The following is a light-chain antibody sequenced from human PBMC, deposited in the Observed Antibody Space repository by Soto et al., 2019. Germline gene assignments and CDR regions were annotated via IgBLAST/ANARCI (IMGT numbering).Light chain of an antibody. CDR1: SSNIGNNY. V-gene: IGLV1-51*02. CDR3: GTWDSSLSGV. Sequence: QSVLTQPPSVSAAPGQKVTISCSGSSSNIGNNYVSWYQQLPGTAPQLLIYENNKRPSGIPDRFSGSKSGTSATLGITGLQTGDEADYYCGTWDSSLSGVFGGGTKLTVL. J-gene: IGLJ3*02. CDR2: ENN.